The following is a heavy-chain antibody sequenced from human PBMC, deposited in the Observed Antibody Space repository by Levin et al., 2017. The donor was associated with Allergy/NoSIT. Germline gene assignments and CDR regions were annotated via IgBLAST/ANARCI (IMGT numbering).Heavy chain of an antibody. CDR1: GFTFSDYY. J-gene: IGHJ4*02. Sequence: GESLKISCAASGFTFSDYYMSWIRQAPGKGLEWVSYISSSSSYTNYADSVKGRFTISRDNAKNSLYLQMNSLRAEDTAVYYCAREGRLEGVGGYDWANDYWGQGTLVTVSS. D-gene: IGHD5-12*01. CDR2: ISSSSSYT. V-gene: IGHV3-11*05. CDR3: AREGRLEGVGGYDWANDY.